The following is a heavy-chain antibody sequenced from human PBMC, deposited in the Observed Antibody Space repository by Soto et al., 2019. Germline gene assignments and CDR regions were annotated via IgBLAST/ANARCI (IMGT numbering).Heavy chain of an antibody. CDR2: IDPADSST. CDR3: ARLEKWYYNYYGLDV. V-gene: IGHV5-10-1*01. Sequence: GESLKISCQGSGCSFTTYWISWVRQMPGKGLEWMGKIDPADSSTNCSPSFQGHITISVDRSINTAHLQFSSLKAADTAVYYCARLEKWYYNYYGLDVWGQGTMVTVSS. CDR1: GCSFTTYW. J-gene: IGHJ6*02. D-gene: IGHD1-26*01.